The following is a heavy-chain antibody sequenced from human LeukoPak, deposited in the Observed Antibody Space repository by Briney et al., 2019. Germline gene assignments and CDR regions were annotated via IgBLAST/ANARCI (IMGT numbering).Heavy chain of an antibody. Sequence: PSETLSLTCTVSGGSISSGGYYWSWLRQHPGQGLVWVGYIYYSGSTYYNPSLKSRVTISVDTSKNQFSLKLSSVTAADTAVYYCAIKDFSGATHAFDIWGQGTMVTVSS. V-gene: IGHV4-31*03. CDR1: GGSISSGGYY. D-gene: IGHD1-26*01. J-gene: IGHJ3*02. CDR2: IYYSGST. CDR3: AIKDFSGATHAFDI.